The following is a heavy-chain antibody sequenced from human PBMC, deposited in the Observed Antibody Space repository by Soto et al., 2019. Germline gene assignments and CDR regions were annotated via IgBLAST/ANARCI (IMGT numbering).Heavy chain of an antibody. J-gene: IGHJ6*02. V-gene: IGHV1-18*01. CDR3: ARDVRSHDYGHYYYGMDV. CDR1: GYTFTTYG. D-gene: IGHD4-17*01. CDR2: ISIYNGNT. Sequence: VSVKVSCKASGYTFTTYGIIWVRQAPGQGLEWMGWISIYNGNTNNAKRLQGRVTMTTDTSTSKDNMKLRSMRSNDTAVYYCARDVRSHDYGHYYYGMDVWGQ.